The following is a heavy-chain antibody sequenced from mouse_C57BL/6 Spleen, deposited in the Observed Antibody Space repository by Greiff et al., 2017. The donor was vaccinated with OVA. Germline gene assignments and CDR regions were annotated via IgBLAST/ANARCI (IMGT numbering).Heavy chain of an antibody. Sequence: VQLVESGAELVKPGASVKMSCKASGYTFTSYWITWVKQRPGQGLEWIGDLYPGSGSTNYNEKFKSKATLTVDTSSSTAYMQLSSLTSEDSAVYYCARDLYYGIAYWGQGTLVTVSA. V-gene: IGHV1-55*01. D-gene: IGHD1-1*01. CDR1: GYTFTSYW. CDR3: ARDLYYGIAY. CDR2: LYPGSGST. J-gene: IGHJ3*01.